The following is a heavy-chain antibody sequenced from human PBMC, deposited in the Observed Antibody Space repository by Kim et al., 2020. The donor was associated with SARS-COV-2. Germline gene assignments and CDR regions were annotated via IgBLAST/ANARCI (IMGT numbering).Heavy chain of an antibody. Sequence: GGSLRLSCAASGFTVSSNYMSWVRQAPGKGLEWVSVIYSGGSTYYADSVKGRFTISRDNSKNTLYLQMNSLRAEDTAVYYCARGTPGIAAAGTPLDYWGQGTLVTVSS. CDR1: GFTVSSNY. CDR2: IYSGGST. J-gene: IGHJ4*02. CDR3: ARGTPGIAAAGTPLDY. V-gene: IGHV3-53*01. D-gene: IGHD6-13*01.